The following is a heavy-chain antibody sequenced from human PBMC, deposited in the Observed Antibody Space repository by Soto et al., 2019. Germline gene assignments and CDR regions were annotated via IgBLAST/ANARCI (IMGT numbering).Heavy chain of an antibody. CDR1: GFTFSSYE. CDR3: AREKYYYDSSGAYGTDV. V-gene: IGHV3-48*03. J-gene: IGHJ6*02. D-gene: IGHD3-22*01. Sequence: GGSLRLSCAASGFTFSSYEMNWVRQAPGKGLEWVSYISSSGSTIYYADSVKGRFTISRDNAKNSLYLQMNSLRAEDTAVYYCAREKYYYDSSGAYGTDVWAKGPRSPSP. CDR2: ISSSGSTI.